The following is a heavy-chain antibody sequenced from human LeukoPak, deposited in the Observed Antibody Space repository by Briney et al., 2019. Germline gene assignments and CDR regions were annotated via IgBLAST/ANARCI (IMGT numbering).Heavy chain of an antibody. D-gene: IGHD3-16*01. CDR3: ARDPRGGY. Sequence: GRSLRLSCAPSGFAFSSYSMNCVCQAPGGRLEWGSSISSSSSYIYYADSVKGRFTIYRDNAKNSLYLQMNSLRAEDTAVYYCARDPRGGYWGQGTLVTVSS. CDR2: ISSSSSYI. J-gene: IGHJ4*02. V-gene: IGHV3-21*01. CDR1: GFAFSSYS.